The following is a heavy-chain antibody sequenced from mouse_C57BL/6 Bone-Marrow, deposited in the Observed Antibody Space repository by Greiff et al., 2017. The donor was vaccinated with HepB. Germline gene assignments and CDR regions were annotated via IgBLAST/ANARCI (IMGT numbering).Heavy chain of an antibody. J-gene: IGHJ3*01. CDR1: GYAFTNYL. CDR3: ARGGSSLFAY. V-gene: IGHV1-54*01. Sequence: QVHVKQSGAELVRPGTSVKVSCKASGYAFTNYLIEWVKQRPGQGLEWIGVINPGSGGTNYNEKFKGKATLTADKSSSTAYMQLSSLTSEDSAVYFCARGGSSLFAYWGQGTLVTVSA. D-gene: IGHD1-1*01. CDR2: INPGSGGT.